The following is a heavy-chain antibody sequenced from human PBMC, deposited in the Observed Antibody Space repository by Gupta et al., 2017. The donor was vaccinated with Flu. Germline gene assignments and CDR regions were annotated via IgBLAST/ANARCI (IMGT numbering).Heavy chain of an antibody. CDR3: AKDADAWGFFDF. Sequence: EVQLLESGGGLVQPGGSLRLACAASGLTFRSSAMNWVRQAPGKGLECVSTISYSGSSTEYSDSVKGRFTISRDNSKNTLYLNMHSLRAEDTAVYYCAKDADAWGFFDFWGQGTLVTVSS. J-gene: IGHJ4*02. D-gene: IGHD3-16*01. CDR2: ISYSGSST. V-gene: IGHV3-23*01. CDR1: GLTFRSSA.